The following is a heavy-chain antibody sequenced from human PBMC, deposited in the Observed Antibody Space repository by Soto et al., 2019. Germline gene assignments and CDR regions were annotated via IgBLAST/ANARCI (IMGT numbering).Heavy chain of an antibody. Sequence: AGGSMRLSCAASGCTFSDFYMTWIRQAPGKGLEWVSYISSSGTTIYYADSVKGRFTISRDNAKNSVYLQMNSLRAEDTAVHHCASTVVTGYRGQGTLVTVSS. CDR2: ISSSGTTI. D-gene: IGHD2-15*01. CDR3: ASTVVTGY. CDR1: GCTFSDFY. J-gene: IGHJ4*02. V-gene: IGHV3-11*04.